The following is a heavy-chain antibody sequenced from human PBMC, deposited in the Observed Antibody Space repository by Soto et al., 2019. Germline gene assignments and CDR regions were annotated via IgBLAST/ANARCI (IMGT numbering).Heavy chain of an antibody. V-gene: IGHV1-2*04. Sequence: GASVKVSCKASGYTFGDYYIHWVRQAPGQGLEWMGWINPKSGGTNYAQKFKGWVTMTRDTSFITAYFEVSRLKPDDTAIYYCAGNFNNFTRGPPFDPWGQGTLVTVSS. CDR3: AGNFNNFTRGPPFDP. J-gene: IGHJ5*02. D-gene: IGHD1-20*01. CDR2: INPKSGGT. CDR1: GYTFGDYY.